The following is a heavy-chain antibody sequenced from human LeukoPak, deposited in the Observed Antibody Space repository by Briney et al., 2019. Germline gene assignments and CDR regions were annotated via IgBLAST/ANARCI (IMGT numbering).Heavy chain of an antibody. CDR2: INQDGGKV. CDR1: GFTFSSYW. V-gene: IGHV3-7*01. D-gene: IGHD6-13*01. J-gene: IGHJ3*02. CDR3: ARPIYSSSWDAFNI. Sequence: GGSLRLSCAASGFTFSSYWMSWVRQAPGKGLECVANINQDGGKVYYVDSVKGRFTISRDKAKKSLFLQMNSLRAEDTAVYYCARPIYSSSWDAFNIWGQGTMVTVSS.